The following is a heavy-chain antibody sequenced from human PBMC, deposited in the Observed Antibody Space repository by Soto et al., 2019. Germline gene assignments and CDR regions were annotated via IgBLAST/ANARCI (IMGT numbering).Heavy chain of an antibody. Sequence: QVQLVQSGAEVKKPGSSVKVSCKASGGTFSSYTISWVRQAPGQGLEWMGRIIPILGIAHYAQKFQGRVTLTADKPTSTAYMELSSLRSEDTAVYYCARVPQTRYCSSTSCYWESYYYYGMDVWGQGTTVTVSS. V-gene: IGHV1-69*02. CDR2: IIPILGIA. J-gene: IGHJ6*02. CDR3: ARVPQTRYCSSTSCYWESYYYYGMDV. D-gene: IGHD2-2*01. CDR1: GGTFSSYT.